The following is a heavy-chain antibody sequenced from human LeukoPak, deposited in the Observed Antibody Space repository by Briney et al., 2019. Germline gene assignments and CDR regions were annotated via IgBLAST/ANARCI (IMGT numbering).Heavy chain of an antibody. CDR1: GGSISSGDYY. CDR2: VYYSGST. V-gene: IGHV4-30-4*08. D-gene: IGHD6-19*01. Sequence: PSETLSLTCTVSGGSISSGDYYWSWIRQPPGKGLEWIGYVYYSGSTYYNPSLKSRVTISVDTSKNQFSLKLSSVTAADTAVYYCASCSPAVAGTYDYWGQGTLVTVSS. CDR3: ASCSPAVAGTYDY. J-gene: IGHJ4*02.